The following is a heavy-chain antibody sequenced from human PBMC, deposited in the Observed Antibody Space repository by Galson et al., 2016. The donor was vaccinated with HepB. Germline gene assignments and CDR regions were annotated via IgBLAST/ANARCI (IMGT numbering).Heavy chain of an antibody. V-gene: IGHV3-53*01. Sequence: SLRLSCAASGFSVSSFYMGWVRQAPGKGLEWVSVIESGGSTVYAESVRGRFTISSDSSKNTTDLQLNRLAAEDTAVYYCASLDTLSGLSHYFDCWLQGILVTVSS. D-gene: IGHD6-19*01. CDR3: ASLDTLSGLSHYFDC. CDR1: GFSVSSFY. CDR2: IESGGST. J-gene: IGHJ4*02.